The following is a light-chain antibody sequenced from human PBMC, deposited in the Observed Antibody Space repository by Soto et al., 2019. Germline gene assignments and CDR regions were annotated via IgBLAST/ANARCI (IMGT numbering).Light chain of an antibody. Sequence: EIVLTQSPATLSLSPGERATLSCRASQSVSSYLAWYQQKPGQAPRLLIYDASNRATGIPARFSGSGSGTDFTLTISSLEPEGFAVYYCQQRSSWPRTFGQGTKLEIK. V-gene: IGKV3-11*01. J-gene: IGKJ2*01. CDR3: QQRSSWPRT. CDR1: QSVSSY. CDR2: DAS.